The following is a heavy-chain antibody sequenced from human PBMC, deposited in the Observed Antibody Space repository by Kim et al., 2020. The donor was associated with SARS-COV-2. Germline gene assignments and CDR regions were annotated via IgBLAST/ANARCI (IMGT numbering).Heavy chain of an antibody. D-gene: IGHD5-12*01. CDR3: ASSRRGYGHFDY. CDR2: IYHSGST. J-gene: IGHJ4*02. CDR1: GGSISSSNW. V-gene: IGHV4-4*02. Sequence: SETLSLTCAVSGGSISSSNWWSWVRQPPGKGLEWIGEIYHSGSTNYNPSLKSRVTISVDKSKNQFSLKLSSVTAADTAVYYCASSRRGYGHFDYWGQGTLVTVSS.